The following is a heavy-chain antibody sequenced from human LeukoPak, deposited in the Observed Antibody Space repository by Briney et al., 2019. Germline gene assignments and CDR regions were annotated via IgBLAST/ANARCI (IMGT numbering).Heavy chain of an antibody. J-gene: IGHJ3*02. CDR2: IYYSGST. CDR3: ARALGYCSSTSCYAFDI. V-gene: IGHV4-59*12. CDR1: GGSIRSYY. D-gene: IGHD2-2*01. Sequence: SETLSLTCTVSGGSIRSYYWSWIRQPPGKGLEWIGYIYYSGSTNYNPSLRSRVTISVDTSKNQFSLKLSSVTAADTAVYYCARALGYCSSTSCYAFDIWGQGTMVTVSS.